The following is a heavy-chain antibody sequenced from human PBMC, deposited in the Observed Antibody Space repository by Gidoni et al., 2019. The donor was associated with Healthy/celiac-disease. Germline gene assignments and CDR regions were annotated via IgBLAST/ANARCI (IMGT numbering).Heavy chain of an antibody. CDR2: ISSSSSYI. D-gene: IGHD7-27*01. CDR3: ARFAVAGDSGDDY. V-gene: IGHV3-21*01. J-gene: IGHJ4*02. CDR1: GFTFSSYS. Sequence: EVQLVESGGGLVKPGGSLRLSCAASGFTFSSYSMNWVRQAPGKGLEWVSSISSSSSYIYYADSVKGRFTISRDNAKNSLYLQMNSLRAEDTAVYYCARFAVAGDSGDDYWGQGTLVTVSS.